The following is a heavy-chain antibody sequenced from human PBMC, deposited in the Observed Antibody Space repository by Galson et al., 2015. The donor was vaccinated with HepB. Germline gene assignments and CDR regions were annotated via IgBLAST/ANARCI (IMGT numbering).Heavy chain of an antibody. CDR2: IIPIFGTA. J-gene: IGHJ5*02. Sequence: SVKVSCKASGGTFSSYAISWVRQAPGQGLEWMGGIIPIFGTANYAQKFQGRVTITADESTSTAYMELSSLRSEDTAVYYCARGTHYDFWSGHGSWFDPWGQGTLVTVSS. V-gene: IGHV1-69*13. D-gene: IGHD3-3*01. CDR1: GGTFSSYA. CDR3: ARGTHYDFWSGHGSWFDP.